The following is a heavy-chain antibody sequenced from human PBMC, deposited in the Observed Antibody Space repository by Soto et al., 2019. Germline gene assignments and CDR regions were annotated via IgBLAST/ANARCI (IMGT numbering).Heavy chain of an antibody. CDR2: ISYDGSNK. V-gene: IGHV3-30*18. J-gene: IGHJ3*02. CDR3: AKDARYSGSYYGAFDI. CDR1: GFTFSSYG. D-gene: IGHD1-26*01. Sequence: HPGGSLRLSCAASGFTFSSYGMHWVRQAPGKGLEWVAVISYDGSNKYYADSVKGRFTISRDNSKNTLYLQMNSLRAEDTAVYYCAKDARYSGSYYGAFDIWGQGTMVTVSS.